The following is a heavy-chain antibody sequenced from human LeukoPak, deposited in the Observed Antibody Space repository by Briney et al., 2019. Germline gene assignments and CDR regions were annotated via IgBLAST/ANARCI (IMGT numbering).Heavy chain of an antibody. Sequence: ASVKVSCKASGYTFTSYGISWLRQAPGQGLEWMGWISAYNGNTNYAQKLQGRVTMTTDTSTSTAYMELRSLRSDDTAVYYCARTPPPPYSGYDGSMDVWGKGTTVTVSS. J-gene: IGHJ6*04. CDR1: GYTFTSYG. D-gene: IGHD5-12*01. CDR3: ARTPPPPYSGYDGSMDV. CDR2: ISAYNGNT. V-gene: IGHV1-18*04.